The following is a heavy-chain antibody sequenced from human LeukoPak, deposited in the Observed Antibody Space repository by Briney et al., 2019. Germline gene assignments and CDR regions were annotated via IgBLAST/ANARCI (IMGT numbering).Heavy chain of an antibody. Sequence: GGSLRLSCAASGFTFSNYWMTWVRQAPGKGLEWMAHINQDGSEEHYMDSAKARFTISRDNAKNSLSLQMNSLRAEDTAVYYCVRDGGVSGYDLLDYWGQGTLVTVSS. CDR1: GFTFSNYW. CDR2: INQDGSEE. V-gene: IGHV3-7*01. J-gene: IGHJ4*02. CDR3: VRDGGVSGYDLLDY. D-gene: IGHD5-12*01.